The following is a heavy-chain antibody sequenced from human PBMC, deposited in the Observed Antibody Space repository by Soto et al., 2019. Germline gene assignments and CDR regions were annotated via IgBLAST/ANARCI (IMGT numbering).Heavy chain of an antibody. D-gene: IGHD6-13*01. CDR2: INPNSGGT. V-gene: IGHV1-2*02. Sequence: GASVKVSCKASGDTFTGYYLHWVLQAPGQGLEWMGWINPNSGGTNYAQKFQGRVTITRDTSASTAYMELSSLRSEDTAVYYCARVRGIAPSGSIGYWGQGTLVTVSS. J-gene: IGHJ4*02. CDR3: ARVRGIAPSGSIGY. CDR1: GDTFTGYY.